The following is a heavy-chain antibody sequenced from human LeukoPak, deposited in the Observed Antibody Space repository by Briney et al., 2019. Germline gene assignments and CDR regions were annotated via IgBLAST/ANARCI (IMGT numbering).Heavy chain of an antibody. J-gene: IGHJ4*02. CDR3: AHLPPPEGKSGYYFFDY. CDR2: IYWDDDK. D-gene: IGHD3-22*01. CDR1: GFSLSTIGVS. Sequence: SGPTLVNPTQTLTLTCTFSGFSLSTIGVSVGWIRQPPGKALEWLTVIYWDDDKRYSPSLKSRLTITKDTSKSQVVLTMTNMDPVDTATYYCAHLPPPEGKSGYYFFDYWGQGILVTVSS. V-gene: IGHV2-5*02.